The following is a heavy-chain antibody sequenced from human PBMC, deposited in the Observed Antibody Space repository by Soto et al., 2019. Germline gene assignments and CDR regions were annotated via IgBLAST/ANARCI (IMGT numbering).Heavy chain of an antibody. CDR1: GFTFSSYG. D-gene: IGHD3-9*01. CDR2: ISYDGSNK. Sequence: QVQLVESGGGVVQPGRSLRLSCAASGFTFSSYGMHWVRQAPGKGLEWVAVISYDGSNKYYADSVKGRFTISRDNSKNTLYLQMNSLRAEDTAVYYCAKDAPFLTGDYWGQGTLVTVSS. V-gene: IGHV3-30*18. CDR3: AKDAPFLTGDY. J-gene: IGHJ4*02.